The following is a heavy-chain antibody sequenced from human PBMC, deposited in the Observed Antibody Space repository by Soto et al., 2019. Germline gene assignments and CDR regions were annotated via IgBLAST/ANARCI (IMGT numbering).Heavy chain of an antibody. CDR1: GYSFTRYG. Sequence: ASVKVSCKASGYSFTRYGISWVRQAPGQGLEWMGWISTYNENTKYAQKFQGRVTMTTDTSTSTAYMELRSLTSDDTAVYYCAREGYCSSGSCALYSHDFFGMDVWGQGATVTVSS. CDR2: ISTYNENT. V-gene: IGHV1-18*01. D-gene: IGHD2-15*01. CDR3: AREGYCSSGSCALYSHDFFGMDV. J-gene: IGHJ6*02.